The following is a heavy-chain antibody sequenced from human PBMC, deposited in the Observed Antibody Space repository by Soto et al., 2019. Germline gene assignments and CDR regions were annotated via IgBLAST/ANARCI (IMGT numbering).Heavy chain of an antibody. CDR1: GYTFTSYD. CDR2: MNPNSGNT. D-gene: IGHD2-15*01. CDR3: AREVAGRSYQPIAF. J-gene: IGHJ4*02. Sequence: QVQLVQSGAEVKKPGASVKVSCKASGYTFTSYDINWVRQATGQGLEWMGWMNPNSGNTGYAQKFRGRDTMTRDTYINAADMELSSLSSEDTAVYYCAREVAGRSYQPIAFWGQGTLVTVSS. V-gene: IGHV1-8*01.